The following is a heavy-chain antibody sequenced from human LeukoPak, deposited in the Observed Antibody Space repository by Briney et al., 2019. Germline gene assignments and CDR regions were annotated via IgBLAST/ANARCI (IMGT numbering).Heavy chain of an antibody. J-gene: IGHJ1*01. D-gene: IGHD4-17*01. CDR2: VNSGGDTK. Sequence: GGSLRLSCAASGFTFRSYEMNWVRQAPGKGLEWVSYVNSGGDTKYYADSVKGRFTISRDNAKNSLYLQMNSLRAEDTAVYYCARDEDFGDYEYFQYWGQGTLVTVSS. CDR1: GFTFRSYE. CDR3: ARDEDFGDYEYFQY. V-gene: IGHV3-48*03.